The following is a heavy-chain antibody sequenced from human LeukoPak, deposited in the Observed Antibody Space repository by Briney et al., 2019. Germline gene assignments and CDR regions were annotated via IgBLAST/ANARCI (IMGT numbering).Heavy chain of an antibody. V-gene: IGHV1-69*13. CDR2: IIPIFGTA. CDR3: SSRYSYGSNWFDP. CDR1: GGTFSSYA. J-gene: IGHJ5*02. D-gene: IGHD5-18*01. Sequence: ASVKVSCKASGGTFSSYAISWVRQAPGQGLEWMGGIIPIFGTANYAQKFQGRVTITADESTSTAYMELSSLRSEDTAVYYCSSRYSYGSNWFDPWGQGTLVTVSS.